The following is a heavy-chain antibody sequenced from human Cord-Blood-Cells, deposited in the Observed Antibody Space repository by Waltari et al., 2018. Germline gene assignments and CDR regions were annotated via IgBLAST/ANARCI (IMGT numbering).Heavy chain of an antibody. Sequence: QVQLVQSGAEVKKPGSSVKVSCKASGGTFSSYTISWVRQAPGQGLEWMGRMIPILGIANDAQKFQGRVTITADKSTSTAYMELSSLRSEDTAVYYCARERGYYDYWGQGTLVTVSS. CDR2: MIPILGIA. D-gene: IGHD3-10*01. V-gene: IGHV1-69*08. CDR1: GGTFSSYT. J-gene: IGHJ4*02. CDR3: ARERGYYDY.